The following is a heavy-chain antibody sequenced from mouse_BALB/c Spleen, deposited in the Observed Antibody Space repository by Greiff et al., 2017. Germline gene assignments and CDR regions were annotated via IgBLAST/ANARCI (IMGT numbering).Heavy chain of an antibody. Sequence: VQLKQSGPELVKPGASVKISCKASGYSFTGYFMNWVMQSHGKSLEWIGRINPYNGDTFYNQKFKGKATLTVDKSSSTAHMELRSLASEDSAVYYCAREGRYDVYAMDYWGQGTSVTVSS. CDR2: INPYNGDT. V-gene: IGHV1-20*02. D-gene: IGHD2-14*01. CDR3: AREGRYDVYAMDY. CDR1: GYSFTGYF. J-gene: IGHJ4*01.